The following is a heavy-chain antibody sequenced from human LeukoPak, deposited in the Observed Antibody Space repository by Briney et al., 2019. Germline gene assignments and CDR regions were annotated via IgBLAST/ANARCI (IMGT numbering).Heavy chain of an antibody. CDR3: TRKYLTITGTINWFDP. CDR1: GASISSSNW. V-gene: IGHV4-4*02. CDR2: IYHSGTT. D-gene: IGHD1-7*01. J-gene: IGHJ5*02. Sequence: PSGTLSLTCAVSGASISSSNWWTWVRQTPGKGLEWNGEIYHSGTTNYNPSLKSRVTISVDKSKNQFSLNLGSVTAADTAVYHCTRKYLTITGTINWFDPWGQGTLVTVSS.